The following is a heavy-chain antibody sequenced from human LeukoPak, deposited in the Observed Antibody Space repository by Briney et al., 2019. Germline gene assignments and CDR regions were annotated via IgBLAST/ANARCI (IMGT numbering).Heavy chain of an antibody. J-gene: IGHJ4*02. Sequence: GGSLRLSCAASGFTFSSYWMHWVRQAPGKGLVWVSRINTDGSSTSHADSVKGRFTISRDNSKNTLYLQMNSLRAEDTAVYYCAKDRTYYYDSSGPPPDYWGQGTLVTISS. CDR3: AKDRTYYYDSSGPPPDY. CDR2: INTDGSST. CDR1: GFTFSSYW. V-gene: IGHV3-74*01. D-gene: IGHD3-22*01.